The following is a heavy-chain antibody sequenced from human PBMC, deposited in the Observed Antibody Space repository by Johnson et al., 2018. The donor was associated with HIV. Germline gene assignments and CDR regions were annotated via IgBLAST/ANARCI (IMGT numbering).Heavy chain of an antibody. D-gene: IGHD3-22*01. V-gene: IGHV3-NL1*01. J-gene: IGHJ3*02. CDR1: GFTFSSYA. CDR3: AKDSFFYDSAVDI. Sequence: QVQLVESGGGVVQPGRSLRLSCAASGFTFSSYAMHWVRQAPGKGLEWVSVIYSGGSTYYADSVKGRFTISRDNSKNTLYLQMNSLRAEDTAVYYCAKDSFFYDSAVDIWGQGTMVTVSS. CDR2: IYSGGST.